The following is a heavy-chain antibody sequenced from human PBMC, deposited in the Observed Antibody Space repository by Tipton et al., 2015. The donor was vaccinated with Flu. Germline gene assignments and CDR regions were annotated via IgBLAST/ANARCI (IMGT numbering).Heavy chain of an antibody. CDR3: ARDHPVGIVGATMDY. V-gene: IGHV1-18*01. CDR2: ISAYNGNT. J-gene: IGHJ4*02. Sequence: VQLVQSGAEVKKPGASVKVSCKASGYTFTSYGISWVRQASGQGLEWMGWISAYNGNTNYAQKLQGRVTMTTDTSTSTAYMELRSLRSDDTAVYYCARDHPVGIVGATMDYWGQGTLVTVSS. CDR1: GYTFTSYG. D-gene: IGHD1-26*01.